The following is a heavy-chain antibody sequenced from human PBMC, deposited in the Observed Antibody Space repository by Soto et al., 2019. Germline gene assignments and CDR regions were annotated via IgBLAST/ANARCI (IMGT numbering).Heavy chain of an antibody. D-gene: IGHD3-10*01. CDR2: ISWNSGSI. CDR3: AKDYYGSGSLIGAFDI. Sequence: GGSLRLSCAASGFTFDDYAMHWVRQAPGKGLEWVSGISWNSGSIGYVDSVKGRFTISRDNAKNSLYLQMNSLRAEDTALYYCAKDYYGSGSLIGAFDIWGQGTMVTVS. J-gene: IGHJ3*02. CDR1: GFTFDDYA. V-gene: IGHV3-9*01.